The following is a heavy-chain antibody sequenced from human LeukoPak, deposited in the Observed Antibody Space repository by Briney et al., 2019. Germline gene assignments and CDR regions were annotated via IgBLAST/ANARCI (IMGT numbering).Heavy chain of an antibody. CDR3: ARGGPERRSGSYSD. Sequence: PSETLSLTCTVSGGSISSYYWSRIRQPAGKGLEWIGRIYSSGSTNYNPSLMSRVTMSVDTSKIRFSLKLTSVTAADTAVYYCARGGPERRSGSYSDWGQGILVIVS. J-gene: IGHJ4*02. CDR1: GGSISSYY. CDR2: IYSSGST. V-gene: IGHV4-4*07. D-gene: IGHD3-10*01.